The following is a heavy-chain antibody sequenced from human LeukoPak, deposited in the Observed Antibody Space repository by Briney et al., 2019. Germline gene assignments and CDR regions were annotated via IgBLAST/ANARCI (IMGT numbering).Heavy chain of an antibody. Sequence: ASVTVSCKASGYTFIDYYMHWVRQAPGQAPGQGLEWMGWIHPNSGGTNYAQKFQGRVTMTRDTSISTAYMELSRLSSDDTAVYYCARLAVGNDAWGQGNLVTVSS. CDR1: GYTFIDYY. CDR2: IHPNSGGT. CDR3: ARLAVGNDA. J-gene: IGHJ4*02. D-gene: IGHD6-19*01. V-gene: IGHV1-2*02.